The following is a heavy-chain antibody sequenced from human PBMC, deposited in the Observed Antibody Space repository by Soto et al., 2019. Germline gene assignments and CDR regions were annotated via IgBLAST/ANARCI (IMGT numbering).Heavy chain of an antibody. CDR2: ISGSGGST. D-gene: IGHD6-19*01. CDR3: AKALYSSGWYRASYFDL. V-gene: IGHV3-23*01. J-gene: IGHJ2*01. CDR1: GFTFSSYA. Sequence: EVLLLESGGGLVQPGGSLRLSCAASGFTFSSYAMSWVRQAPGKGLEWVSAISGSGGSTYYADSVKGRFTISRDNSKNTLYLQMNSLRAEDTAVYYCAKALYSSGWYRASYFDLWGRGTLVTVSS.